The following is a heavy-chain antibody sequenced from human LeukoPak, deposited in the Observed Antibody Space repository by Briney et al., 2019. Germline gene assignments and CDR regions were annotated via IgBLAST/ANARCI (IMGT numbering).Heavy chain of an antibody. CDR2: INPNRGGT. CDR3: ARAYDGSGNLDY. V-gene: IGHV1-2*02. J-gene: IGHJ4*02. Sequence: ASVKVSCKASGYTFTGYYIHWVRQAPGQGLEWMGWINPNRGGTNYAQKFQGRVTMTRDTSINTAYMELSRLRSDDTAVYYCARAYDGSGNLDYWGQGTLVTVSS. CDR1: GYTFTGYY. D-gene: IGHD3-22*01.